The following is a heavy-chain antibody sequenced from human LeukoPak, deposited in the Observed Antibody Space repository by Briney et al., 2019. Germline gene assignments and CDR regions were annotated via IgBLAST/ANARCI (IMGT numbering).Heavy chain of an antibody. V-gene: IGHV1-24*01. Sequence: ASVKVSCKASGYTFTTYDINWVRQAPGKGLEWMGGFDPEDGETIYAQKFQGRVTMTEDTSTDTAYMELSSLRSEDTAVYYCATFNWITIFGVVKNYYYYMDVWGKGTTVTVSS. J-gene: IGHJ6*03. CDR1: GYTFTTYD. D-gene: IGHD3-3*01. CDR3: ATFNWITIFGVVKNYYYYMDV. CDR2: FDPEDGET.